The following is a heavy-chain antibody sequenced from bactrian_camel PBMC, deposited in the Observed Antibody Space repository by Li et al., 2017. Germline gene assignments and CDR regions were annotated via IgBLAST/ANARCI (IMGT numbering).Heavy chain of an antibody. V-gene: IGHV3S55*01. J-gene: IGHJ4*01. CDR3: AAAGGGGDARFAWQLEEIGFSH. Sequence: HVQLVESGGGSVQVGGSLTLSCVASGYRCGWAWFRQAPGKEREGVAAIGRGGTSYHDSVKGRFTISGDSPKTTLYLQMNSQKPEDTALYYCAAAGGGGDARFAWQLEEIGFSHWGQGTQVTVS. CDR1: GYRCGW. D-gene: IGHD7*01. CDR2: IGRGGT.